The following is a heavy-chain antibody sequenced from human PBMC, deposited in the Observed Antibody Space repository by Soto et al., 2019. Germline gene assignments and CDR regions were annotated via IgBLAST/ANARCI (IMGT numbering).Heavy chain of an antibody. D-gene: IGHD2-15*01. CDR1: GFTFSSYG. CDR3: AKDSVRYCSGGSCYLCDY. J-gene: IGHJ4*02. Sequence: QVQLVESGGGVVQPGRSLRLSCAASGFTFSSYGMHWVRQAPGKGLEWVAVISYDGSNKYYADSVKGRFTNSRDNSKNTLYLQINSLKAEDTAVYYCAKDSVRYCSGGSCYLCDYWGQGTLVTVSS. CDR2: ISYDGSNK. V-gene: IGHV3-30*18.